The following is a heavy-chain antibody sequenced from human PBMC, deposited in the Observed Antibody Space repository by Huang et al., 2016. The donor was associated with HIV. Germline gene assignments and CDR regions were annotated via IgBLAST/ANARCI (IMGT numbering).Heavy chain of an antibody. CDR2: IIPSVGTG. D-gene: IGHD3-9*01. CDR1: GDMFGSYG. Sequence: QVQLVQSGSEVKKPGSTVKLSCKASGDMFGSYGFTWVRQAPGRGLAWIGQIIPSVGTGKTGQRFPDRGTITADVSTSTVYVELRGLSSGDTAFYYCAGARYLDRYTTSFIDSWGQGTLVTVSS. V-gene: IGHV1-69*01. J-gene: IGHJ4*02. CDR3: AGARYLDRYTTSFIDS.